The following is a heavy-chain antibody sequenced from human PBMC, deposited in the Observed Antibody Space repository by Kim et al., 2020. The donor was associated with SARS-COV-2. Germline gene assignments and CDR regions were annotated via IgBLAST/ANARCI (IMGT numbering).Heavy chain of an antibody. D-gene: IGHD4-17*01. Sequence: SETLSLTCAVYGGSFSGYYWSWIRQPPGKGLEWIGEINHSGSTNYNPSLKSRVTISVDTSKNQFSLKLSSVTAADTAVYYCARVSTTVVTPRRKYFDLWGRGTLVTVSS. CDR1: GGSFSGYY. J-gene: IGHJ2*01. V-gene: IGHV4-34*01. CDR2: INHSGST. CDR3: ARVSTTVVTPRRKYFDL.